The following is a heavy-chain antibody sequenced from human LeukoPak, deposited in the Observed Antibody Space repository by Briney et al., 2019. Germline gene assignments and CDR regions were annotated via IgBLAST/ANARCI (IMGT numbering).Heavy chain of an antibody. J-gene: IGHJ4*02. CDR1: GGSFSGYY. Sequence: SETLSLTCAVYGGSFSGYYWSWIRQPPGKGLEWIGEINHSGSTNYNPSLKSRVTISVDTSKNQFSLKLSSVTAADTAVYYCARDRLGPYCGGDCYSGTFDYWGQGTLVTVSS. CDR2: INHSGST. CDR3: ARDRLGPYCGGDCYSGTFDY. D-gene: IGHD2-21*02. V-gene: IGHV4-34*01.